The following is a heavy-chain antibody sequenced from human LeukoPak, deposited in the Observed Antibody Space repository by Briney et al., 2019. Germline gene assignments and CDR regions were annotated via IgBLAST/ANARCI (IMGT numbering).Heavy chain of an antibody. D-gene: IGHD3-9*01. CDR3: ARVKGRYFAYYFDY. V-gene: IGHV1-2*02. CDR2: INPNSGGT. Sequence: ASVKVSCKASGYTFTGYYMHWVRQAPGQGLEWMGWINPNSGGTNYAQKFQGRVTMTRDTSISTAYMELSRLRSDDTAVYYCARVKGRYFAYYFDYWGQGTLVTVSS. CDR1: GYTFTGYY. J-gene: IGHJ4*02.